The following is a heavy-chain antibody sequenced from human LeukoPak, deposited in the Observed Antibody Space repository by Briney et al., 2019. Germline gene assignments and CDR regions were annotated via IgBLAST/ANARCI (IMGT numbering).Heavy chain of an antibody. V-gene: IGHV1-2*06. CDR3: ARDSAYCGGDCPDY. D-gene: IGHD2-21*02. CDR2: INPNSGGT. Sequence: GASVKVSCKASGYTFTGYYMNWVRQAPGQGLEWMGRINPNSGGTNYAQKFQGRVTMTRDTSISTAYMELTGLRSDDTAVYYCARDSAYCGGDCPDYWGQGTLVTVSS. J-gene: IGHJ4*02. CDR1: GYTFTGYY.